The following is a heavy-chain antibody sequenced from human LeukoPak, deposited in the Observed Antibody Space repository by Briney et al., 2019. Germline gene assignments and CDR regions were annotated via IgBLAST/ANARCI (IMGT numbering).Heavy chain of an antibody. V-gene: IGHV1-2*02. J-gene: IGHJ3*02. CDR1: GYTFTGYY. D-gene: IGHD4-17*01. Sequence: ASVKVSCKASGYTFTGYYMHWVRQAPGQGLEWMGWINPNSGGTNYAQKFRGRVTMTRDTSISTAYMELSRLRSDDTAVYYCARVQDYDVEVKLAFDIWGQGTMVTVSS. CDR3: ARVQDYDVEVKLAFDI. CDR2: INPNSGGT.